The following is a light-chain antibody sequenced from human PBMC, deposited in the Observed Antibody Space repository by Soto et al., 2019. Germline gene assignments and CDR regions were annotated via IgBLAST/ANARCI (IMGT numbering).Light chain of an antibody. Sequence: QAVLTQSSSASASLGSSVKLTCTLSSGHSSYIIAWHQQQPGKAPRYLMKLEGSGSYSKGSGVPDRFSGSSSGADRYLTISNHQFEDEADYYCGTWDSNTRVFGGGTKVTVL. CDR1: SGHSSYI. J-gene: IGLJ3*02. V-gene: IGLV4-60*02. CDR2: LEGSGSY. CDR3: GTWDSNTRV.